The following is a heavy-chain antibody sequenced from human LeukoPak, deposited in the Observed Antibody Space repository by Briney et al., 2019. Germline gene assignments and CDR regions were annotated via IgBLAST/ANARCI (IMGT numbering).Heavy chain of an antibody. D-gene: IGHD4-23*01. J-gene: IGHJ6*03. CDR3: ARLGYGGNSPVDHYYYMDV. Sequence: GESLKISCKGSGYSFTSYWIGWVRQMPGKGLEWMGIIYPGDSNTRYSPSFQGQVTISADKSITAYLQWSSLKAPDTAMYYCARLGYGGNSPVDHYYYMDVWGKGTTVTVSS. CDR1: GYSFTSYW. V-gene: IGHV5-51*01. CDR2: IYPGDSNT.